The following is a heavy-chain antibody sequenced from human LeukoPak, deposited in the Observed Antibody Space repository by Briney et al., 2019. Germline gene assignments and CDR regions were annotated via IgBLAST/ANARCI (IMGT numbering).Heavy chain of an antibody. CDR1: GYTFTSYG. CDR3: ARDLSPLGRYYYGMDV. CDR2: MSAYNGNT. J-gene: IGHJ6*02. V-gene: IGHV1-18*01. Sequence: ASVKVSCKASGYTFTSYGISWVRQAPGQGLEWMGWMSAYNGNTNYAQKLQGRVTMTTDTSTSTAYMELRSLRSDDTAVYYCARDLSPLGRYYYGMDVWGQGTTVTVSS.